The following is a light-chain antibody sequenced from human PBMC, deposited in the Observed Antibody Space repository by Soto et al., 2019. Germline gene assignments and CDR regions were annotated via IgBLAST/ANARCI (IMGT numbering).Light chain of an antibody. J-gene: IGLJ3*02. CDR2: GNN. CDR1: SSNIGAGYD. CDR3: HSYDRSLSGSV. V-gene: IGLV1-40*01. Sequence: QSVLTQPPSVSGAPGQRVTISCSGGSSNIGAGYDVHWYQQLPQTAPKLHIYGNNIRPSGVPDRFSGSKSGTSASLAITGLQAEDEADYYCHSYDRSLSGSVFGGGTKLTVL.